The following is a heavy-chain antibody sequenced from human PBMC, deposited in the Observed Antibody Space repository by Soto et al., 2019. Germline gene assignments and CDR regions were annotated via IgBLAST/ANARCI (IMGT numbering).Heavy chain of an antibody. CDR1: GGPFNNSVW. CDR3: ASHLYYDVLTGYYKRRWFDA. D-gene: IGHD3-9*01. Sequence: PSETLSLTCAVSGGPFNNSVWWTWVRQAPGKGLEWIGEIYHTGSTNYNPSLESRVTISLDKSKKQFSLSVTSVTAADTAVYYCASHLYYDVLTGYYKRRWFDAWGQGTLVTVSS. V-gene: IGHV4-4*02. J-gene: IGHJ5*02. CDR2: IYHTGST.